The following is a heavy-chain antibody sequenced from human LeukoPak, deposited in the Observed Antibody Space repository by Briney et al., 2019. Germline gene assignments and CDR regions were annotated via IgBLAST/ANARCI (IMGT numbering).Heavy chain of an antibody. CDR3: ARGPTCSGGSCYGYYYYYGMDV. CDR2: MNPNSGNT. D-gene: IGHD2-15*01. Sequence: ASVKVSCKASGYTFTSYDINWVRQATGQGLEWMGWMNPNSGNTGYAQKFQGRVTMTRNTSISTAYMELSSLRSEGTAVYYCARGPTCSGGSCYGYYYYYGMDVWGQGTTVTVSS. CDR1: GYTFTSYD. V-gene: IGHV1-8*01. J-gene: IGHJ6*02.